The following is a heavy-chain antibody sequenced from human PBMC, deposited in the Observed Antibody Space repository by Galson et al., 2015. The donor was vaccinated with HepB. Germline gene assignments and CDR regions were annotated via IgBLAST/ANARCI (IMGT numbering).Heavy chain of an antibody. CDR2: TSTYNGHT. D-gene: IGHD6-19*01. J-gene: IGHJ4*02. CDR3: ARAVAGLKLDY. Sequence: SVQVSCKASSDTGAYYSSGWVRQASGEGLEWIGWTSTYNGHTNITQKFQDRVTMTTHTYTTTAYMPLRSLTSDDTAVYYCARAVAGLKLDYRGQGTLVAVSS. V-gene: IGHV1-18*04. CDR1: SDTGAYYS.